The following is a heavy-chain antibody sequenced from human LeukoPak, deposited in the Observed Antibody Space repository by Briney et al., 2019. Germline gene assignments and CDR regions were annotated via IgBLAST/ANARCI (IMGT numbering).Heavy chain of an antibody. D-gene: IGHD2-2*01. Sequence: SETLSLTCAVYGGSFSGYYWSWIRQPPGKGLEWIGEINHSGSTNYNPSLKSRVTISVDKSKNQFSLKLSSVTAADTAVYYCAREPIVVVPATDYWGQGTLVTVSS. V-gene: IGHV4-34*01. CDR1: GGSFSGYY. CDR3: AREPIVVVPATDY. J-gene: IGHJ4*02. CDR2: INHSGST.